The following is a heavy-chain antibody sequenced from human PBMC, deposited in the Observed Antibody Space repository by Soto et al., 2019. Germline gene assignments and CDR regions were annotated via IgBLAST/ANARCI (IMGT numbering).Heavy chain of an antibody. J-gene: IGHJ6*02. D-gene: IGHD3-10*01. CDR3: ANDPFWPYGSGSYYAIYYYGMDV. V-gene: IGHV3-48*03. CDR1: GVSFNLDD. Sequence: PGGSLRLSXEVAGVSFNLDDMSWVRQAPGKGLEWIAYISASGYTENYSDSVKGRFTISRDNARNSLFLQMSSLRAEDTAVYYCANDPFWPYGSGSYYAIYYYGMDVWGQGTTVTVSS. CDR2: ISASGYTE.